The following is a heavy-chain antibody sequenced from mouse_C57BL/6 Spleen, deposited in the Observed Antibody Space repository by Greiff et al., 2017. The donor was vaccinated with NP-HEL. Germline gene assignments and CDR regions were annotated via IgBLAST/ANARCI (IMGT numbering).Heavy chain of an antibody. Sequence: EVKLVESGEGLVKPGGSLKLSCAASGFTFSSYAMSWVRQTPEKRLEWVAYISSGGDYIYYADTVKGRFTISRDNARNTLYLQMSSLKSEDTAMYYCTRGGIYYDYDSWYFDVWGTGTTVTVSS. CDR2: ISSGGDYI. CDR3: TRGGIYYDYDSWYFDV. D-gene: IGHD2-4*01. J-gene: IGHJ1*03. V-gene: IGHV5-9-1*02. CDR1: GFTFSSYA.